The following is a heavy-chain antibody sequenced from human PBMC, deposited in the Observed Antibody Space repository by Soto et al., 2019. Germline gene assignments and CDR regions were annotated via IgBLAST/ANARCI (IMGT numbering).Heavy chain of an antibody. CDR1: GYTFTSYG. D-gene: IGHD5-18*01. CDR2: ISAYNGNT. Sequence: ASVKVSCKASGYTFTSYGISWVRQAPGQGHEWMGWISAYNGNTNYAQKLQGRVTMTTDTSTSTAYMELRSLRSDDTAVYYCASSNIDSYGYYGMDVWGQGTTVTVSS. J-gene: IGHJ6*02. V-gene: IGHV1-18*01. CDR3: ASSNIDSYGYYGMDV.